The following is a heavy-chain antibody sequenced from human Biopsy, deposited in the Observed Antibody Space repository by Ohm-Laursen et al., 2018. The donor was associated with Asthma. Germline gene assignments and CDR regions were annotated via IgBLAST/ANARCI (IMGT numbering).Heavy chain of an antibody. CDR2: IYSGGTS. CDR1: GFTVSRDH. J-gene: IGHJ4*02. D-gene: IGHD6-19*01. V-gene: IGHV3-53*01. CDR3: ARGDSSGWSHYYFDY. Sequence: SLRLSCAASGFTVSRDHMFWVRQAPGKGLEWVSVIYSGGTSDTADSVRGRFTISRDFYKNTLYLQMDSLRAEDTAVYNCARGDSSGWSHYYFDYWGQGTLVTVSS.